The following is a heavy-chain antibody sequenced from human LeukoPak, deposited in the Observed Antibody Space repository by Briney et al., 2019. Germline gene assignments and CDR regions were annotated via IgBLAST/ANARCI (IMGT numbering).Heavy chain of an antibody. V-gene: IGHV4-39*07. CDR3: ARERSSSDAFDI. Sequence: PSETLSLTCTVSGGSISSSSYYWGWIRQPPGKGLEWIGSIYYSGSTYYNPSLKSRVTISVDTSKNQFSLKLSSVTAADTAVYYCARERSSSDAFDIWGQGTMVTVSS. CDR1: GGSISSSSYY. J-gene: IGHJ3*02. CDR2: IYYSGST. D-gene: IGHD6-6*01.